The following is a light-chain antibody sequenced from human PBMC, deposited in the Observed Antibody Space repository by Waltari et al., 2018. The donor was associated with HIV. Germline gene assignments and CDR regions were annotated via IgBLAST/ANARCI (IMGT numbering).Light chain of an antibody. CDR3: CSFAGSPWV. V-gene: IGLV2-11*01. CDR1: SSDVGGYNY. CDR2: DVS. J-gene: IGLJ3*02. Sequence: QSALTQPRSVSGSPGQSVTISCTGTSSDVGGYNYVSWYQQHPGKAPKLMIYDVSKRPSGGPDRFSGSKSGNTASLTIAGLQAEDEADYYCCSFAGSPWVFGGGTKLTVL.